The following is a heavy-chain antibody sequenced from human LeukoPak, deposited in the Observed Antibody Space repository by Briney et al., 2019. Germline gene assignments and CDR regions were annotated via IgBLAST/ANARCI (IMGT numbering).Heavy chain of an antibody. D-gene: IGHD4-17*01. J-gene: IGHJ3*02. CDR1: GGSFSGYY. Sequence: PSETLSLTCAVYGGSFSGYYWSWIRQPPGKGLEWIGEINHSGSINYNPSLKSRVTISVDTSKNQFPLKLSSVTAADTAVYYCARGDYVNAFDIWGQGTMVTVSS. V-gene: IGHV4-34*01. CDR2: INHSGSI. CDR3: ARGDYVNAFDI.